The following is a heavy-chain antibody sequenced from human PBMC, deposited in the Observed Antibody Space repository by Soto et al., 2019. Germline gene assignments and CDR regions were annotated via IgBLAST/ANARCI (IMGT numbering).Heavy chain of an antibody. D-gene: IGHD5-18*01. V-gene: IGHV3-7*01. CDR2: IKQDGSEK. CDR1: GFTFSSYW. Sequence: PGGSLRLSCAASGFTFSSYWMSWVRQAPGKGLEWVANIKQDGSEKYYVDSVKGRFTISRDNAKNSLYLQMNSLRAEDTAVYYCARDGGYSYGSFDYWGQGTLVTVSS. J-gene: IGHJ4*02. CDR3: ARDGGYSYGSFDY.